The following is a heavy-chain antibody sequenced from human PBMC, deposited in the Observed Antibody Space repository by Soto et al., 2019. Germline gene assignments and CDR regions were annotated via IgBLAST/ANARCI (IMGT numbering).Heavy chain of an antibody. CDR1: GGTFSSYT. D-gene: IGHD3-22*01. Sequence: SVKVSCKASGGTFSSYTISWVRQAPGQGLEWMGRIIPILGIANYAQKFQGRVTITADESTSTAYMELSSLRSEDTAVYYCATSRLRYYYDSSGYYNDAFDIWGQGTMVTVSS. J-gene: IGHJ3*02. CDR3: ATSRLRYYYDSSGYYNDAFDI. CDR2: IIPILGIA. V-gene: IGHV1-69*02.